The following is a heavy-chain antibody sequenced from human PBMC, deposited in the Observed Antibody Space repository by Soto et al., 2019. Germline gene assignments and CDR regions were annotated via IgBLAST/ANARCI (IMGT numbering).Heavy chain of an antibody. D-gene: IGHD2-21*02. CDR3: AREGDVPYYYYGMDV. Sequence: QVHLVQSGAEVKKPGASVKVSCKTSGYTFTRYGISWVRQAPGQGLEWMGWISGYDGRTNFAQKVQDRVTMTTDTSTRPVYVELRSLSSDDTGVYYCAREGDVPYYYYGMDVWGQGTTVTVSS. V-gene: IGHV1-18*01. CDR1: GYTFTRYG. CDR2: ISGYDGRT. J-gene: IGHJ6*02.